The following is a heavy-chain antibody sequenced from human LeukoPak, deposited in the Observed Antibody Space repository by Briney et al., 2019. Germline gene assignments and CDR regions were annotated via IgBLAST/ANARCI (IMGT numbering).Heavy chain of an antibody. CDR1: EFTFGSYS. D-gene: IGHD3-22*01. CDR3: ASAGPNYDSSGYVY. J-gene: IGHJ4*02. V-gene: IGHV3-21*01. Sequence: PGGSLRLSCAGSEFTFGSYSMSWVRQPPGKGLEWVSSISSNGGYIYYADSVKGRFTISRDNARDSVYLQMKSLRAEDTAVYYCASAGPNYDSSGYVYWGQGTPVTVSS. CDR2: ISSNGGYI.